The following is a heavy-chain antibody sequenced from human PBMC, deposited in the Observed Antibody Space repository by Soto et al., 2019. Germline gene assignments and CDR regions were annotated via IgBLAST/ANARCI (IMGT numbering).Heavy chain of an antibody. D-gene: IGHD1-1*01. CDR3: ASGSPFMNWNFDY. V-gene: IGHV3-33*01. CDR2: IWYDGSNK. CDR1: GFTFSSYG. J-gene: IGHJ4*02. Sequence: QVQLVESGGGVVQPGRSLRLSCAASGFTFSSYGMHWVRQAPGKGLEWVAVIWYDGSNKYYADSVKGRFTISRDNSKNTLYLQMNSLRAEDTAVYYCASGSPFMNWNFDYWGQGTLVPVSS.